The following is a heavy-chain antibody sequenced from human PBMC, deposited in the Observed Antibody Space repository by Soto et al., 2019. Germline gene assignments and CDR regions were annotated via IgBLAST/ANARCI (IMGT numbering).Heavy chain of an antibody. CDR1: GGSFSKYG. CDR3: ARGYRENYFYGMDV. V-gene: IGHV1-69*01. J-gene: IGHJ6*02. D-gene: IGHD1-26*01. CDR2: IIPMFGIG. Sequence: QVQLVQSGAEVKMPGSSVRVSCKASGGSFSKYGISWVRQAPGQGLEWMGGIIPMFGIGNYAEKFLGRVTTTADESTSTSHMELSSLRAEDTAVYFCARGYRENYFYGMDVWGQGTTVTVSS.